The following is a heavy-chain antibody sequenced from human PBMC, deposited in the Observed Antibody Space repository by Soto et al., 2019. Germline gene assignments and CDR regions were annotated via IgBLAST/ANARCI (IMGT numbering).Heavy chain of an antibody. V-gene: IGHV4-59*01. CDR2: IYNNGNT. J-gene: IGHJ5*01. Sequence: SETLSLTCTFSGGSISSYYWSWIRQPPGKGLEWIGHIYNNGNTNYKPSLKSRVTISADTSKNQFSLKLSSVTAADTAVYFCARADSGYDSWGQGTLVTVSS. CDR3: ARADSGYDS. D-gene: IGHD5-12*01. CDR1: GGSISSYY.